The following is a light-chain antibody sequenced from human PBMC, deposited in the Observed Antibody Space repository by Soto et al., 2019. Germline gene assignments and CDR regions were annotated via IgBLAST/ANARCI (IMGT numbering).Light chain of an antibody. Sequence: EIVLTRAAGTLTLSPGERATLSCRASQSVRSSSLAWYQQKPGQAPRLLIYGASSRATGIPVRFSGSGSGTDFTLTISRLEPEDFAVYYCQQYGSSPETFGQGTKVDIK. J-gene: IGKJ1*01. CDR1: QSVRSSS. CDR2: GAS. V-gene: IGKV3-20*01. CDR3: QQYGSSPET.